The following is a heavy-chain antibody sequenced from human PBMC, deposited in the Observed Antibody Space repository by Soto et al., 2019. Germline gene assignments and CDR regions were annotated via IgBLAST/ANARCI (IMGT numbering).Heavy chain of an antibody. CDR1: GGSISSGGYY. J-gene: IGHJ6*02. CDR2: IYYSGST. V-gene: IGHV4-31*03. CDR3: ARDGGWNYARDYCGMDF. Sequence: SETLSLTCTVSGGSISSGGYYWSWIRQHPGKGLEWIGYIYYSGSTYYNPSLKSRVTISVDTSKNQFSLKLSSVTAADTAVYYCARDGGWNYARDYCGMDFWGQATSVTVS. D-gene: IGHD1-7*01.